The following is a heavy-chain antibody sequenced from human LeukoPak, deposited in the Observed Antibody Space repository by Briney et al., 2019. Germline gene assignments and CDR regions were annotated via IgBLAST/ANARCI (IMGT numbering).Heavy chain of an antibody. D-gene: IGHD3-10*01. J-gene: IGHJ4*02. CDR1: GFTFSSYS. CDR3: AGGTMVRGPLDS. Sequence: KPGGSLRLSCAASGFTFSSYSMNWVRQAPGKGLGWVSSISSSSSYIYYADSVKGRFTISRDNAKNSLYLQMNSLRAEDTAVYYCAGGTMVRGPLDSGGQETLVTVPP. V-gene: IGHV3-21*01. CDR2: ISSSSSYI.